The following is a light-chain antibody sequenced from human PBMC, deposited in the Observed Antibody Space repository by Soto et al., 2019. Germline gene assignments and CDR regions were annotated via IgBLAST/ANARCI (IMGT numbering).Light chain of an antibody. V-gene: IGKV1-39*01. CDR3: QQSFIKPWT. J-gene: IGKJ1*01. CDR1: QSISGW. Sequence: DIQMTQSPSTLSASVGDRVTITCRASQSISGWLAWYQQKPGKAPKLLINTASSLQSEVPSRFSGSGSGTDFTLTISSLQPEDFATYFCQQSFIKPWTFGQGTKVDIK. CDR2: TAS.